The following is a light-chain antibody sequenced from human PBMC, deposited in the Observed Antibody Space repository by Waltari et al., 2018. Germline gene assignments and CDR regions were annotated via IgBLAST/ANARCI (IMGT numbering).Light chain of an antibody. CDR1: QSISSY. Sequence: EIVLTQSPATLSLSPGARATLSCSASQSISSYLGWYQQNPGKARRLLIYDASNRATGIPYRFSGSGSGTDFTLTIRSLEPEDFAVYYCQHRSNWPLTFGGGTKVEIK. V-gene: IGKV3-11*01. CDR3: QHRSNWPLT. CDR2: DAS. J-gene: IGKJ4*02.